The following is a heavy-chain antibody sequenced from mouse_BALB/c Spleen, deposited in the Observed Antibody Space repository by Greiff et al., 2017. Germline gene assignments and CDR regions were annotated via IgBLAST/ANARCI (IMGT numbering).Heavy chain of an antibody. CDR1: GFTFSSYW. J-gene: IGHJ4*01. Sequence: EVKVEESGGGLVQPGGSMKLSCVASGFTFSSYWMSWVRQSPEKGLEWVAEIRLKSDNYATHYAESVKGKFTISRDDSKSRLYLQMNSLRAEDTGIYYCTRQGYAMDYWGQGTSVTVSS. V-gene: IGHV6-6*02. CDR2: IRLKSDNYAT. CDR3: TRQGYAMDY.